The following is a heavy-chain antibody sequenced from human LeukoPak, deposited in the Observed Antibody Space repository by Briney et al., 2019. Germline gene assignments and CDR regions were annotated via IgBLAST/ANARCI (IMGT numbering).Heavy chain of an antibody. D-gene: IGHD3-22*01. CDR2: TYSGGST. J-gene: IGHJ4*02. CDR1: GFTVSSNY. V-gene: IGHV3-53*01. CDR3: ARLRGNTMIDY. Sequence: GGSLRLSCAASGFTVSSNYMSWVRQAPGKGLERVSVTYSGGSTYNADSVKGRFTISRDNSKNTLYLQMNSLRAEDTAVYYCARLRGNTMIDYWGQGTLVTVSS.